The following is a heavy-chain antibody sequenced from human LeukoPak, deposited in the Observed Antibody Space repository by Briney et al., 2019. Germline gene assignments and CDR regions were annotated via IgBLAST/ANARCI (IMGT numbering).Heavy chain of an antibody. CDR3: ARDTHNWNDRAFDI. CDR1: GGSISSYY. Sequence: PSETLSLTCTVSGGSISSYYWSWIRQPPGKGLEWIGYIYYSGSTNYNPSLKSRVTISVDTSKNQFSLKLSSATAADTAVYYCARDTHNWNDRAFDIGGQGTMVTVSS. V-gene: IGHV4-59*01. D-gene: IGHD1-1*01. CDR2: IYYSGST. J-gene: IGHJ3*02.